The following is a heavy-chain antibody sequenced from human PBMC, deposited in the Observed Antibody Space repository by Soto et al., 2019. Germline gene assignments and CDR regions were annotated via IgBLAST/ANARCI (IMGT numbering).Heavy chain of an antibody. J-gene: IGHJ4*02. V-gene: IGHV3-30*03. Sequence: GGSLRLSCAASGFTFSSYGMHWVRQAPGKGLEWAAVISYDGSNKYYADSVKGRFTISRDNSKNTLYLQMNSLRAEDTAVYYCAALGYCSGGSCNRLDYWGQGTLVTVSS. CDR2: ISYDGSNK. CDR3: AALGYCSGGSCNRLDY. D-gene: IGHD2-15*01. CDR1: GFTFSSYG.